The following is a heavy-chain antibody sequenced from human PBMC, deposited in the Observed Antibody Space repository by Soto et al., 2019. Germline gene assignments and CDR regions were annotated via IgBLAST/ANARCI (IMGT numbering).Heavy chain of an antibody. CDR3: ARGRGGDYGGNSGYFDY. Sequence: PGGSLRLSCAASGFTLSSYWMHWVRQAPGKGLVWVSRINSDGSSTSYADSVKGRFSVSRDNSKNTLYLQMNSLRAEDTAVYYCARGRGGDYGGNSGYFDYWGQGTLVTVSS. J-gene: IGHJ4*02. D-gene: IGHD4-17*01. CDR1: GFTLSSYW. V-gene: IGHV3-74*01. CDR2: INSDGSST.